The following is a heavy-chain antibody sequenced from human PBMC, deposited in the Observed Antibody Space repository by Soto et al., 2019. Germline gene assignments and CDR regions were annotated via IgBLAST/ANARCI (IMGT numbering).Heavy chain of an antibody. Sequence: ASVKVSCKASGYTFTSYGISWVRQAPGQGLEWMGWISAYNGNTNYAQKLQGRVTMTTDTSTSTAYMELRSLRSDDTAVYYCARECSGYDRLYYYYYMDVWGKGTKVTVSS. D-gene: IGHD5-12*01. CDR1: GYTFTSYG. J-gene: IGHJ6*03. CDR3: ARECSGYDRLYYYYYMDV. V-gene: IGHV1-18*01. CDR2: ISAYNGNT.